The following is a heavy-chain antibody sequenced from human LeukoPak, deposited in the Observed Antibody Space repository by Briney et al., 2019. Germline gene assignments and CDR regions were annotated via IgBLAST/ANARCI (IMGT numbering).Heavy chain of an antibody. Sequence: SETLSLTCAVYGVPFSGYYWSWIRQPPGKGLEWIGEINHSGSTNYNPSLKSRVTISVDTSNNQFSLKLSSVTAADTAVYYCARTEEDSGYYPSDNWGQGTLVTVSS. CDR3: ARTEEDSGYYPSDN. CDR2: INHSGST. D-gene: IGHD3-22*01. CDR1: GVPFSGYY. V-gene: IGHV4-34*01. J-gene: IGHJ4*02.